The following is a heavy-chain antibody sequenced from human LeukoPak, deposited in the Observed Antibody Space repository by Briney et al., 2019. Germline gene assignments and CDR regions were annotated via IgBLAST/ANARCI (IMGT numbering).Heavy chain of an antibody. CDR1: GGSISSGGYY. CDR3: ARVWAPRVVVIPDAFDI. V-gene: IGHV4-30-2*01. Sequence: PSETLSLTCTVSGGSISSGGYYWSWIRQPPGKGLEWIGYIYHSGSTYYNPSLKSRVTISVDRSKNQFSLKLSSVTAADTAVYYCARVWAPRVVVIPDAFDIWGQGTMVTVSS. D-gene: IGHD3-22*01. J-gene: IGHJ3*02. CDR2: IYHSGST.